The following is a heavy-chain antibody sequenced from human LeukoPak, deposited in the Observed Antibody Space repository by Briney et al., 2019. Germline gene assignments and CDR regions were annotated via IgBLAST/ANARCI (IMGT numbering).Heavy chain of an antibody. J-gene: IGHJ4*02. CDR2: INHSGST. CDR3: ARERGSGWYDMAIDY. CDR1: GGSFSGYY. Sequence: SETLSLTCAVYGGSFSGYYWSWIRQPPGKGLEWIGEINHSGSTNYNPSLKSRVTISVDTSKNQFSLKLSSVTAADTALYYCARERGSGWYDMAIDYWGQGTLVTVSS. V-gene: IGHV4-34*01. D-gene: IGHD6-19*01.